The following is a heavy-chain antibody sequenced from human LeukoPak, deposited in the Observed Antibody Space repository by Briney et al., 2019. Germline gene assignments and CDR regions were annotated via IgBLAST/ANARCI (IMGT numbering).Heavy chain of an antibody. Sequence: PGGSLRLSCAASGFTFSSYAMSWVRQAPGEGLEWVSAISGSGGSTYYADSVKGRFTISRDNSKNTLYLQMNSLRAEDTAVYYCAKDPGGPWELLVIDYWGQGTLVTVSS. CDR1: GFTFSSYA. J-gene: IGHJ4*02. CDR2: ISGSGGST. CDR3: AKDPGGPWELLVIDY. D-gene: IGHD1-26*01. V-gene: IGHV3-23*01.